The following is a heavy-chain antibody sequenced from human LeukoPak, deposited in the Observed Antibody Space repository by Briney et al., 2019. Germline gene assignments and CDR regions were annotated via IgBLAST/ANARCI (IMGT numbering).Heavy chain of an antibody. J-gene: IGHJ4*02. V-gene: IGHV3-73*01. CDR3: TQSNY. CDR2: IRSKADNYAT. Sequence: PGGSLRLSCAASGFTFSGSPILWVRQASGKGLEWVGRIRSKADNYATAYAASVQGRCTISRDDSKSTAYLQLNSLNTEDTAVYYCTQSNYWGQGALVTVSS. CDR1: GFTFSGSP.